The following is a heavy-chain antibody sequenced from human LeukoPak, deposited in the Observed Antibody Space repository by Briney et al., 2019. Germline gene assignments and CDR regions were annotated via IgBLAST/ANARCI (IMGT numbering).Heavy chain of an antibody. V-gene: IGHV1-58*01. D-gene: IGHD4-17*01. CDR1: GFTFTSSA. J-gene: IGHJ4*02. CDR2: IVVGSGNT. CDR3: AARNAYGDYTLYFDY. Sequence: AVKVSCKASGFTFTSSAVQWVRQARGQRLEWIGWIVVGSGNTNYAQKFQERVTITRDMSTSTAYMELSSLRSEDTAVYYCAARNAYGDYTLYFDYWGQGTLVTVSS.